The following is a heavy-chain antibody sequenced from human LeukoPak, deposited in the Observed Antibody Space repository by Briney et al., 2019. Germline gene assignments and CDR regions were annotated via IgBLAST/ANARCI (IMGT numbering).Heavy chain of an antibody. J-gene: IGHJ5*02. V-gene: IGHV3-73*01. CDR3: TRDSGTYNWFDP. CDR1: EFTFSGSA. D-gene: IGHD1-26*01. CDR2: IDKKDKGYATAT. Sequence: PGGSLKLSCAASEFTFSGSAIHWVRQSSGKGLEWVGQIDKKDKGYATATAYAASVKGRFIISRDDSINTAYLQMKSLKTEDTALYYCTRDSGTYNWFDPWGQGTLVTVSS.